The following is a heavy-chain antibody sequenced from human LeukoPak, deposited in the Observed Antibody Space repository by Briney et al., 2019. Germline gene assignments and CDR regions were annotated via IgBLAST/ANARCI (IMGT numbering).Heavy chain of an antibody. CDR1: GYTFTSYY. J-gene: IGHJ5*02. D-gene: IGHD6-19*01. V-gene: IGHV1-2*02. CDR3: ARVGRIDYSTGWFVP. Sequence: ASVEVSCKASGYTFTSYYIHWVRQAPGQGLEWMGWINPNSGGTNYAQKFQGRVTMTRDTSISTAYMDLSRLRSDDTAVYYCARVGRIDYSTGWFVPWGQGTLVTVSS. CDR2: INPNSGGT.